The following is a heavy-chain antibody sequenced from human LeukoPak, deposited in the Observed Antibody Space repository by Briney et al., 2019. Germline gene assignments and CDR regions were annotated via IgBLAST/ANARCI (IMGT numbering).Heavy chain of an antibody. CDR3: ARVIPTWGYVWGSYRYPYYFDY. CDR1: GGSISSGGYY. D-gene: IGHD3-16*02. J-gene: IGHJ4*02. V-gene: IGHV4-31*03. CDR2: IYYSGST. Sequence: PSETLSLTCTVSGGSISSGGYYWSWIRQHPGKGLEWIGYIYYSGSTYYNPSLKSRVTISVDTSKNQFSLKLSSVTAADTAVYYCARVIPTWGYVWGSYRYPYYFDYWGQGTLVTVSS.